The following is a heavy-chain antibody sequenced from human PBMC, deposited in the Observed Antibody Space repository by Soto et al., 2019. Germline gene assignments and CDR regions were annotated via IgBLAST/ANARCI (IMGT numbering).Heavy chain of an antibody. CDR1: GGSISSYY. V-gene: IGHV4-59*01. D-gene: IGHD3-9*01. J-gene: IGHJ4*02. Sequence: QVQLQESGPGLVKPSETLSLTCTVSGGSISSYYWSWIRQPPGKGLEWIGYIYYSGSTNYNPSLKSRVTISVDTSKNQFSLKLSSVTAADTAVYYCARVTYDILTGYYYFDYWGQGTLVTVSS. CDR2: IYYSGST. CDR3: ARVTYDILTGYYYFDY.